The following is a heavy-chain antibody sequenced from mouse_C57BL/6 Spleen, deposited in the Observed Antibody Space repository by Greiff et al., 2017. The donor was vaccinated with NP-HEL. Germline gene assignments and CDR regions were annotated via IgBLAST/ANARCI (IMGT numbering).Heavy chain of an antibody. Sequence: EVMLVESGGGLVKPGGSLKLSCAASGFTFSSYAMSWVRQTPEKRLEWVATISDGGSYTYYPDNVKGRFTISRDNAKNNLYLQMSHLKSEDTAMYYCARDPPYYRKGGYFDVWGTGTTVTVSS. J-gene: IGHJ1*03. CDR3: ARDPPYYRKGGYFDV. CDR1: GFTFSSYA. V-gene: IGHV5-4*01. CDR2: ISDGGSYT. D-gene: IGHD2-14*01.